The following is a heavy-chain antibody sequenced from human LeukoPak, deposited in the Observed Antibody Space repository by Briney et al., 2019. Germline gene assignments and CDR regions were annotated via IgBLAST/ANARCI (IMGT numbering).Heavy chain of an antibody. CDR2: IYPGDSDT. CDR1: GSNFSNNW. V-gene: IGHV5-51*01. Sequence: GASLQISCQGSGSNFSNNWNGWVRPLPGKGLEWMGIIYPGDSDTRYSPSFKGQVTISADKSISTAYLQWDSLKTSDTAMDYCARRLYSSGLYWFDPWGQGTLVTVSS. D-gene: IGHD6-19*01. J-gene: IGHJ5*02. CDR3: ARRLYSSGLYWFDP.